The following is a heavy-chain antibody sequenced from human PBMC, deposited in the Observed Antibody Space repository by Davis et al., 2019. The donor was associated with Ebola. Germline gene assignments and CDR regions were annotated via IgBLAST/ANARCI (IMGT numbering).Heavy chain of an antibody. V-gene: IGHV3-23*01. D-gene: IGHD6-6*01. CDR1: GFTFSTYV. Sequence: PGGSLRLSCAASGFTFSTYVLNWVRQAPGKGLEWVSAISASGDRTYYADSVQGRFTISRDSSKNMLFLQMNSLRAEDTAVYYCAKDRGSSSHFDSWGQGTLVTVSS. CDR3: AKDRGSSSHFDS. J-gene: IGHJ4*02. CDR2: ISASGDRT.